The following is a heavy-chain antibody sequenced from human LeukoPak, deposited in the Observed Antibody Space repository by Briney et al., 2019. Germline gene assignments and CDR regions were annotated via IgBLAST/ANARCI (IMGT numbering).Heavy chain of an antibody. D-gene: IGHD2-8*01. Sequence: ASVKVSCKASGYTFSGYYVHWVRQAPGQGLEWMGWINPNSGGTNYAQKFQGRVTMTRDTSISTAYMEVSRLRYDDTAVYYCARLGVEDYWGQGTLVTVSS. CDR1: GYTFSGYY. V-gene: IGHV1-2*02. CDR3: ARLGVEDY. J-gene: IGHJ4*02. CDR2: INPNSGGT.